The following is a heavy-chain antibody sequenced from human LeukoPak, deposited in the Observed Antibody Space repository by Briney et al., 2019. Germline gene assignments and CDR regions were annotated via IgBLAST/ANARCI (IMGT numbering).Heavy chain of an antibody. D-gene: IGHD5-12*01. CDR3: AKISFRGTVANTGFDY. CDR1: GFTFSSYA. CDR2: ISGSGGST. Sequence: KAGGSLRLSCAASGFTFSSYAMSWVRQAPGKGLEWVSAISGSGGSTYYADSVKGRFTISRDNSKNTLYLQMNSLRAEDTAVYYCAKISFRGTVANTGFDYWGQGTLVTVSS. J-gene: IGHJ4*02. V-gene: IGHV3-23*01.